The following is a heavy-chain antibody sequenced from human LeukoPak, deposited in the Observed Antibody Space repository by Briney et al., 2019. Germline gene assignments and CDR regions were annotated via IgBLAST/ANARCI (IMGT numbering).Heavy chain of an antibody. J-gene: IGHJ4*02. Sequence: ASVTVSFKASGFTFTSSAMQWVRQARGQRLEWIGWIVVGSGNTNSAQKFQERVTITRDMSTSTAYMELSSLRSEDTAVYYCAANYQGGGYYPIDYWGQGTLVTVSS. V-gene: IGHV1-58*02. CDR3: AANYQGGGYYPIDY. D-gene: IGHD3-10*01. CDR2: IVVGSGNT. CDR1: GFTFTSSA.